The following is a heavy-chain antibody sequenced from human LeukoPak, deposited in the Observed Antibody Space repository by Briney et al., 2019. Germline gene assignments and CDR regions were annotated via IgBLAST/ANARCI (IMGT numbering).Heavy chain of an antibody. D-gene: IGHD3-10*01. CDR2: IYYSGST. J-gene: IGHJ4*02. CDR3: ARVGTYGSGSYLSWLDY. CDR1: GGSISSSSYY. Sequence: SETLSLTCTVSGGSISSSSYYWGWIRQPPGKGLEWIGSIYYSGSTYYNPSLKSRVTISVDTSKNQFSLKLSSVTAADTAVYYCARVGTYGSGSYLSWLDYWGQGTLVTVSS. V-gene: IGHV4-39*07.